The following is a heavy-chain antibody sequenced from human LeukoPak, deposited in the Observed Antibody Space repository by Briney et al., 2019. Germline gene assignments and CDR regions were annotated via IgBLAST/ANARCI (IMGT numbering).Heavy chain of an antibody. CDR2: ISGSGGST. V-gene: IGHV3-23*01. J-gene: IGHJ4*02. CDR1: GFTFSSYA. Sequence: PGGSLRLSCAASGFTFSSYAMSWVRQAPGKGLEWVSAISGSGGSTYYADSVKGRFTISRDNSKNTLYLQMNSLRAEDTAVYYCAKVSLPVTYDILTGSPFDYWGQGTLVTVSS. CDR3: AKVSLPVTYDILTGSPFDY. D-gene: IGHD3-9*01.